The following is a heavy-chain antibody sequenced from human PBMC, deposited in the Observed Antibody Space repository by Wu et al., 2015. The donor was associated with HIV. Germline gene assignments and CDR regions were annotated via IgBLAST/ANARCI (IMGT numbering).Heavy chain of an antibody. V-gene: IGHV1-8*01. J-gene: IGHJ5*02. CDR1: GYTFTSYD. Sequence: QVQLVQSGAEVKKPGASVKVSCKASGYTFTSYDINWVRQATGQGLEWMGWMNPNSGNTGYAQKFQGRVTMTRNTSTSTAYMELRSLRSDDTAVYYCARHKYPGATPRFYQLGFDPWGQGTLVTVSS. D-gene: IGHD2-15*01. CDR3: ARHKYPGATPRFYQLGFDP. CDR2: MNPNSGNT.